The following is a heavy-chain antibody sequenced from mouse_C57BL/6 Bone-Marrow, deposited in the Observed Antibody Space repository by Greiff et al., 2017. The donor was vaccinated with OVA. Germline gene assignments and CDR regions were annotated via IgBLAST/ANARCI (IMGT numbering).Heavy chain of an antibody. CDR2: IHPSDSDT. D-gene: IGHD1-1*01. J-gene: IGHJ3*01. CDR3: AILIYYYGSSPAWFAY. Sequence: VKQRPGQGLEWIGRIHPSDSDTNYNQKFKGKATLTVDKSSSTAYMQLSSLTSEDSAVYYCAILIYYYGSSPAWFAYWGQGTLVTVSA. V-gene: IGHV1-74*01.